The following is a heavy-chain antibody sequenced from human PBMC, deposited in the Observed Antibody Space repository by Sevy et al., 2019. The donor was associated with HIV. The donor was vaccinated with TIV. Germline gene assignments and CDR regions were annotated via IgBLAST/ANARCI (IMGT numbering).Heavy chain of an antibody. CDR3: ARDKSTYYDFWSGYPNYYYYGMDV. J-gene: IGHJ6*02. CDR1: VFTFSSYS. Sequence: GGSLRLSCAASVFTFSSYSMNWVRQAPGKGLEWVSSISSSSSYIYYADSVKGRFTISRDNAKNSLYLQMNSLRAEDTAVYYCARDKSTYYDFWSGYPNYYYYGMDVWGQGTTVTVSS. CDR2: ISSSSSYI. V-gene: IGHV3-21*01. D-gene: IGHD3-3*01.